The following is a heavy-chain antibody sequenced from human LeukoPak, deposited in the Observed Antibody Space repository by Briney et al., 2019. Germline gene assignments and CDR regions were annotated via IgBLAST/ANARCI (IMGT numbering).Heavy chain of an antibody. CDR1: GFTFSTFH. D-gene: IGHD6-19*01. J-gene: IGHJ4*02. V-gene: IGHV3-33*08. CDR2: IWYDGSNK. CDR3: ARDLAVAGAMMTFDY. Sequence: GGSLRLSCTASGFTFSTFHVHWVRQAPGKGLEWVAVIWYDGSNKYYADSVKGRFTISRDNSKNTLYLQMNSLRAEDTAVYYCARDLAVAGAMMTFDYWGQGTLVTVSS.